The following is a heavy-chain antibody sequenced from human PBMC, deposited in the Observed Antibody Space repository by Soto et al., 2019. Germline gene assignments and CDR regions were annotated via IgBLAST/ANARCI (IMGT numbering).Heavy chain of an antibody. D-gene: IGHD6-19*01. CDR3: AKDSSGWYDAFDI. CDR2: ISGSGGST. Sequence: VVPRSLAWAVCGECRSRWATYWERKAPGKGLEWVSAISGSGGSTYYADSVKGRFTISRDNSKNTLYLQMNSLRAEDTAVYYCAKDSSGWYDAFDIWGQGTMVTVSS. CDR1: GECRSRWA. J-gene: IGHJ3*02. V-gene: IGHV3-23*01.